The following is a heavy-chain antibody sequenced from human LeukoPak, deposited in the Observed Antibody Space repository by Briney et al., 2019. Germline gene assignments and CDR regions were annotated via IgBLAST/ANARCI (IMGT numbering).Heavy chain of an antibody. CDR3: AGDSSRYGGHHYGMDV. V-gene: IGHV4-59*12. D-gene: IGHD2-2*01. CDR1: GGSISSYY. CDR2: IYNSGST. J-gene: IGHJ6*02. Sequence: SETLSLTCTVSGGSISSYYWNWIRQPPGKGLEWIGYIYNSGSTNYNPSLKSRVTISVDTSKNQFSLKLSSVTAADTAVYYCAGDSSRYGGHHYGMDVWGQGTTVTVSS.